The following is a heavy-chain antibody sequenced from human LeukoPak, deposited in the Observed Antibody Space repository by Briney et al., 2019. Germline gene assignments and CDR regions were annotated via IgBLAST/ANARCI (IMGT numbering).Heavy chain of an antibody. D-gene: IGHD2-15*01. V-gene: IGHV3-48*02. CDR2: ISSSSSTI. CDR3: ARDSGSGGNFDY. Sequence: PGGSLRLSCAAFGFTFSSNSMNWVRQAPGKGLEWVSYISSSSSTIYYADSVKGRFTISRDNAENSLYLQMNSLRDEDTAVYYCARDSGSGGNFDYWGQGTLVTVSS. J-gene: IGHJ4*02. CDR1: GFTFSSNS.